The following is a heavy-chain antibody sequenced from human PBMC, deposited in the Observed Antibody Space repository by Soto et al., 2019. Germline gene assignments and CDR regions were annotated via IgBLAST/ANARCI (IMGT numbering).Heavy chain of an antibody. CDR3: AKDRGYPRDYFHY. V-gene: IGHV3-23*01. J-gene: IGHJ4*02. D-gene: IGHD6-13*01. CDR2: ISPNGQGI. CDR1: GFTLNNYG. Sequence: EVQLLESGGGLVQPGGSLRLSCAASGFTLNNYGMSWVRQAPGKGLEWVSAISPNGQGIYYADSVKGRFIISKDNSKNTVFLHMDSLTADDTAVYYCAKDRGYPRDYFHYGGQGTLVTV.